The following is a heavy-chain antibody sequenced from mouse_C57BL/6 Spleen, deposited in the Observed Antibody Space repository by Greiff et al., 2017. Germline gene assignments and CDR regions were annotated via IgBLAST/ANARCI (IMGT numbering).Heavy chain of an antibody. CDR1: GYTFTDYY. J-gene: IGHJ2*01. D-gene: IGHD1-1*01. Sequence: VQLKESGPELVKPGASVKISCKASGYTFTDYYMNWVKQSHGKSLEWIGDINPNNGGTSYNQKFKGKATLTVDKSSSTAYMELRSLTSEDSAVYYCATTVVASFDYWGQGTTLTVSS. V-gene: IGHV1-26*01. CDR2: INPNNGGT. CDR3: ATTVVASFDY.